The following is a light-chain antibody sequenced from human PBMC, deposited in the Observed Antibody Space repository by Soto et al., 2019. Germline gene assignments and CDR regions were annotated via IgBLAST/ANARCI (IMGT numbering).Light chain of an antibody. J-gene: IGKJ5*01. CDR3: QQGGT. CDR1: QSVSSY. V-gene: IGKV3-11*01. Sequence: EIVLTQSPATLSLSPGERATLSCRASQSVSSYLAWYQQKPGQAPRLLIYDASNRATGIPARFSGSGSGTDFTLTISSLEPKDFAAYYCQQGGTFGQGTRLEIK. CDR2: DAS.